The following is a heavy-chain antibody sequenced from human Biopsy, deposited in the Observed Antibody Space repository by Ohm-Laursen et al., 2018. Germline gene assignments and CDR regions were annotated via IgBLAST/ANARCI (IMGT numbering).Heavy chain of an antibody. CDR1: GYTPTELS. D-gene: IGHD1-1*01. J-gene: IGHJ4*02. Sequence: SVKVSCKVSGYTPTELSMHWVRQAPGKGLEWMGGFAPENGKIVYAQNFQARVSMTEDTSTDTAYMELRSLRSEDTAVYYCAADINVWNVNYWGQGTQVTVSS. CDR2: FAPENGKI. CDR3: AADINVWNVNY. V-gene: IGHV1-24*01.